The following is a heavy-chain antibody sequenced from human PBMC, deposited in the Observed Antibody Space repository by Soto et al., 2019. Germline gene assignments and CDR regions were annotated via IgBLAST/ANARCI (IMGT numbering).Heavy chain of an antibody. CDR2: IYPGDSDT. CDR1: GYSFTSYW. J-gene: IGHJ5*02. D-gene: IGHD3-10*01. V-gene: IGHV5-51*01. Sequence: PGESLKISCKGSGYSFTSYWIGWVRQMPGKGLECMGIIYPGDSDTSYSPSFRGQVTIYADKSLSTAYLQWSSLKASDTAMYYCANTYGSGSSQFDPWGQGTLVTVSS. CDR3: ANTYGSGSSQFDP.